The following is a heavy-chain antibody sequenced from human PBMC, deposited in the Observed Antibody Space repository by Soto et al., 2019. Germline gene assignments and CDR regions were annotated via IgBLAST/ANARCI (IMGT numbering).Heavy chain of an antibody. CDR1: GDSISSYY. CDR3: ARDGGRYYAMDV. V-gene: IGHV4-59*01. J-gene: IGHJ6*02. D-gene: IGHD3-3*01. CDR2: IYYSGST. Sequence: QVQLQESGPRLVKPSETLSLTCTVSGDSISSYYWSWIRQPPGKGLEWIGYIYYSGSTNYNPSLKSRVSISVDTSKSQFSLKLSSVTAADTASYYGARDGGRYYAMDVWGQGTTGTVS.